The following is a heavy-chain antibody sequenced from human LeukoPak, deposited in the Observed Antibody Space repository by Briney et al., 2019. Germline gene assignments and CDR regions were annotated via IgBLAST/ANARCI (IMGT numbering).Heavy chain of an antibody. Sequence: QTGGSLRLSCAASGFTFSRYEMNWVRQAPGKGLEWVSYVSGSGSTIYYADSVKGRFTISRDNAKNSQYLQMNSLRVEDTALYYCARAQTYGDSRLLLDFWGQGTLVTVSS. CDR1: GFTFSRYE. D-gene: IGHD4-17*01. J-gene: IGHJ4*02. V-gene: IGHV3-48*03. CDR3: ARAQTYGDSRLLLDF. CDR2: VSGSGSTI.